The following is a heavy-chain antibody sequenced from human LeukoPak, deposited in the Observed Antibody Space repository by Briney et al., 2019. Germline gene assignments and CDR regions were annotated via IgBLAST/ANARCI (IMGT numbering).Heavy chain of an antibody. J-gene: IGHJ1*01. D-gene: IGHD2-21*02. CDR1: GFTFNRCW. Sequence: GGSLRLSCVVSGFTFNRCWMNWVRQAPGKGLEWVAHINPDGRDTYYVDSAKGRFTISRDNAQNSMYLQMNSLRVEDAAVYYCTSWGDTTAEYFQRWGQGTLVTVSS. CDR2: INPDGRDT. CDR3: TSWGDTTAEYFQR. V-gene: IGHV3-7*01.